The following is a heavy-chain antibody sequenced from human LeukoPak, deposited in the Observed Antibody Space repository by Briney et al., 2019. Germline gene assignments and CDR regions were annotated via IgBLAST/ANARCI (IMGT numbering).Heavy chain of an antibody. Sequence: SETLSLTCAVYGGSFSGYYWNWIRQPPGKGLEWIGEINHSGTTNYNPSLKSRVTISVDTSKNQFSLKLSSVTAVDTAVYYCARGPDGRAYYAFDIWGQGTMVTVSS. D-gene: IGHD1-14*01. J-gene: IGHJ3*02. CDR3: ARGPDGRAYYAFDI. CDR1: GGSFSGYY. CDR2: INHSGTT. V-gene: IGHV4-34*01.